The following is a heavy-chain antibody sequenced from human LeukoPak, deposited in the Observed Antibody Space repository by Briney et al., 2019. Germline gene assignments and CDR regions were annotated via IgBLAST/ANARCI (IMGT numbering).Heavy chain of an antibody. J-gene: IGHJ4*02. D-gene: IGHD2-15*01. CDR3: AKAGAVVVVAAKYFDY. Sequence: GGTQRLSCAASGFSFSNYGMNWVRQAPGKGLEWVSAISGSGGSTYYADSVKGRFTISRDNSKNTLYLQMNSLRAEDTAVYYCAKAGAVVVVAAKYFDYWGQGTLVTVSS. V-gene: IGHV3-23*01. CDR1: GFSFSNYG. CDR2: ISGSGGST.